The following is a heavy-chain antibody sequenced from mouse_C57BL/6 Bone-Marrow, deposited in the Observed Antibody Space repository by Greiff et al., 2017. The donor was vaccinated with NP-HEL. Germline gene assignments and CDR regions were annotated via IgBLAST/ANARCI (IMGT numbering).Heavy chain of an antibody. Sequence: QVQLQQSGSELRSPGSSVKLSCKDFDSEVFPIAYMSWVRQKPGHGFEWIGGILPSIGRTIYGEKFEDKATLDADTLSNTAYLELNSLTSEDSAIYYCAIYYYGSSGYYAMDYWGQGTSVTVSS. J-gene: IGHJ4*01. V-gene: IGHV15-2*01. CDR3: AIYYYGSSGYYAMDY. CDR1: DSEVFPIAY. D-gene: IGHD1-1*01. CDR2: ILPSIGRT.